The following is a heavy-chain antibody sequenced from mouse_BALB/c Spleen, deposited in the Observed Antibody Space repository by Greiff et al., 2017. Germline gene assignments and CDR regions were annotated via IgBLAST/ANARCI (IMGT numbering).Heavy chain of an antibody. D-gene: IGHD1-1*01. CDR2: ISTYYGNT. J-gene: IGHJ4*01. V-gene: IGHV1-67*01. CDR3: ARDGKEAMDY. Sequence: VQLQQSGPELVRPGVSVKISCKGSGYTFTDYAMHWVKQSHAKSLEWIGVISTYYGNTNYNQKFKGKATMTVDKSSSTAYMELARLTSDDSAIYYCARDGKEAMDYWGQGTSVTVSS. CDR1: GYTFTDYA.